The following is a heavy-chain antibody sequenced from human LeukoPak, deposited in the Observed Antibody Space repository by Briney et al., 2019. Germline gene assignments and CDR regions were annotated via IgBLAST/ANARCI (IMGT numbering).Heavy chain of an antibody. CDR1: GGSISSYY. J-gene: IGHJ2*01. D-gene: IGHD1-14*01. Sequence: SETLSLTCTVSGGSISSYYWSWIRQPPGKGLEGIGYIYYSWSTNYNPSLKSRVTISVDTSKNQFSLKLSSVTAADTAVYYCARGFNRSYWYFDLWGRGTLVTVSS. CDR3: ARGFNRSYWYFDL. CDR2: IYYSWST. V-gene: IGHV4-59*01.